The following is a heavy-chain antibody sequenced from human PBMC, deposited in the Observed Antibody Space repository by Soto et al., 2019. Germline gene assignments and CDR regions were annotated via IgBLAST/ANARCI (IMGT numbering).Heavy chain of an antibody. V-gene: IGHV1-2*02. Sequence: ASVKVSCKASGYTFTGHYMHWVRQAPGQGLEWMGWINPNSGGTNYAQKFQGRVTMTRDTSISTAYMELSRLRSDDTAVYYCARLTRERYCSSTSCDSWGQGTLVTVSS. CDR2: INPNSGGT. CDR3: ARLTRERYCSSTSCDS. J-gene: IGHJ5*02. CDR1: GYTFTGHY. D-gene: IGHD2-2*01.